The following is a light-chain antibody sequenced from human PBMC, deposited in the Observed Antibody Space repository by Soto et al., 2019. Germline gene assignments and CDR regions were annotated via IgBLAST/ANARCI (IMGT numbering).Light chain of an antibody. V-gene: IGKV2-28*01. CDR3: MQTLQTPWT. CDR2: LRS. J-gene: IGKJ1*01. Sequence: DSVMTQSPLSLPVTPGEPASISCRSSQSLLHTNGYNYLDWYLQKPGQSPQLLIYLRSNRASGVPDRFSGSGSGTDFTLKISRVEAEDVGVYYCMQTLQTPWTFGQGTKVDIK. CDR1: QSLLHTNGYNY.